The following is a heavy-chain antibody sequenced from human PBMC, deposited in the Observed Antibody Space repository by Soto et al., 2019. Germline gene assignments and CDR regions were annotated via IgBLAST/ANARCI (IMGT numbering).Heavy chain of an antibody. CDR3: AKFVTGDWFGELWADYFDY. J-gene: IGHJ4*02. D-gene: IGHD3-10*01. CDR2: ISGSGGST. Sequence: GGSLRLSCAASGFTFSSYAMSWVRQAPGKGLEWVSAISGSGGSTYYADSVKGRFTISRDNSKNTLYLHMNSLRAEDTAVYYFAKFVTGDWFGELWADYFDYWGQGTLVTVSS. CDR1: GFTFSSYA. V-gene: IGHV3-23*01.